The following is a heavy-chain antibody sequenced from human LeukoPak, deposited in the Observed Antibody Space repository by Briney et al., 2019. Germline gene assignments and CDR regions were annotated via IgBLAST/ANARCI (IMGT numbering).Heavy chain of an antibody. D-gene: IGHD4/OR15-4a*01. CDR3: AKGQDANYLPLDL. V-gene: IGHV3-23*01. Sequence: GGSLRLSCAASGFNFKYYAMTWVRQAPGKGLEWVSSISGSGDYTYYADSVKGRFTISRDNSKDTLYPQVNSLRAEDMAVFYCAKGQDANYLPLDLWGRGTLVTVSS. CDR1: GFNFKYYA. J-gene: IGHJ2*01. CDR2: ISGSGDYT.